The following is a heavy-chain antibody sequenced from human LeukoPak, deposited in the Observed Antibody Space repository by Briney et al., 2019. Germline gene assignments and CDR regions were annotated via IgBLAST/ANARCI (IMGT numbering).Heavy chain of an antibody. Sequence: PGGSLTLSCAASGFTFSSYWMHWVRQAPGKGLVWVSGLSGNGGITHYADSMKDRCAIFRDNAKNSLYLQMNSLRVEDTAFYYCARTSKGSGYFLDFWGQGILVTVSS. D-gene: IGHD3-22*01. CDR1: GFTFSSYW. CDR3: ARTSKGSGYFLDF. CDR2: LSGNGGIT. J-gene: IGHJ4*02. V-gene: IGHV3-20*04.